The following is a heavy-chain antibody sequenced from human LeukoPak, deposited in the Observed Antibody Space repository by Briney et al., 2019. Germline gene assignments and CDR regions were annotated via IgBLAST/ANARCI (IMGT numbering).Heavy chain of an antibody. CDR3: ARVMYCSSTSCYDFDP. J-gene: IGHJ5*02. D-gene: IGHD2-2*01. V-gene: IGHV4-30-4*01. CDR1: GGSISSGDYC. Sequence: SETLSLTCTVSGGSISSGDYCWSWVRQARGKGLEWIGYIYYSASTYYTPSLKSRVTISVCTSKNQFSLNLSSVTAADTAVYYCARVMYCSSTSCYDFDPWGQGTLVTVSS. CDR2: IYYSAST.